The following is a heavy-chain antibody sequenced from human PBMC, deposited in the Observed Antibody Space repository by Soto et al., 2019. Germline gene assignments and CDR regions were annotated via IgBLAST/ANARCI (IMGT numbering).Heavy chain of an antibody. Sequence: SETLSLTCTVSGGSISSHYWSWIRQPPGKGLEWIGYIYYSGSTNYNPSLKSRVTISVDTSKNQFSLKLSSVTAADTAVYYCARHPRVGRNYYYYGVDVWGQGTTVTVSS. V-gene: IGHV4-59*11. CDR3: ARHPRVGRNYYYYGVDV. CDR1: GGSISSHY. CDR2: IYYSGST. J-gene: IGHJ6*02. D-gene: IGHD2-2*01.